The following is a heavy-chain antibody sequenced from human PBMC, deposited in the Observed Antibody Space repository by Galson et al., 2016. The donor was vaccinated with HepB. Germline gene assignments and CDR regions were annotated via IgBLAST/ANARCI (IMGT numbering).Heavy chain of an antibody. CDR1: GFSLSTLGVG. V-gene: IGHV2-5*02. Sequence: PALVNPPQTLTLTCTFSGFSLSTLGVGVTWVRQPPGKALEWLALISWDADKRYSPYLKSWLTLPKDTSKNQVYLTMTNMDPMDTATYYCAHRESKQVGAFDIWGQGTLVTVSS. CDR3: AHRESKQVGAFDI. CDR2: ISWDADK. J-gene: IGHJ3*02. D-gene: IGHD1/OR15-1a*01.